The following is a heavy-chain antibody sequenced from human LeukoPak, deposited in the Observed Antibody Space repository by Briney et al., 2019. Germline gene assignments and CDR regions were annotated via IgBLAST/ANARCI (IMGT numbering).Heavy chain of an antibody. CDR3: ARLFKRSTSSLHGMDV. V-gene: IGHV5-10-1*01. CDR2: IDPTDSYT. J-gene: IGHJ6*02. Sequence: GESLKISCKGSGYRFTSYWISWVRQMPGKGLEWMGRIDPTDSYTNYSPSFEGHVTISADKSTATVYLQWSSLKASDTAMYYCARLFKRSTSSLHGMDVWGQGTTVTVSS. D-gene: IGHD2-2*01. CDR1: GYRFTSYW.